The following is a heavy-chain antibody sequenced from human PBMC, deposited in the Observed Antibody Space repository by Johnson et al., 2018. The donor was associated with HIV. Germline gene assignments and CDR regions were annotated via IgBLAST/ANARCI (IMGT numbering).Heavy chain of an antibody. J-gene: IGHJ3*02. D-gene: IGHD3-3*01. CDR2: IKQDGSEK. CDR3: ARMTHYNFWGGDTFDI. V-gene: IGHV3-7*01. Sequence: VQLVESGGGLVQPGGSLRLSCAASGFTFSSYWMSWVRQAPGKGLEWVANIKQDGSEKYYVDSVKVRFTISRDNAKNSLSLQMNSLRAEDKAVYYCARMTHYNFWGGDTFDIWGQGTVVTVSS. CDR1: GFTFSSYW.